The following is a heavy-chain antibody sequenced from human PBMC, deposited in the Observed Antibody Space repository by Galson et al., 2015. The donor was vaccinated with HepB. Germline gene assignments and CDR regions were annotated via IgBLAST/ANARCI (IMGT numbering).Heavy chain of an antibody. Sequence: SLRLSCAASGFTFNKHAMSWVRQAPGKGLEWVSSISSSSTYIYYADSVKGRFTISRDNAKNSLFLQMNSLRAEDTAVYYCARDGSIGSTSYGMDVWGQGTTVTVSS. CDR2: ISSSSTYI. J-gene: IGHJ6*02. D-gene: IGHD2-2*01. V-gene: IGHV3-21*01. CDR3: ARDGSIGSTSYGMDV. CDR1: GFTFNKHA.